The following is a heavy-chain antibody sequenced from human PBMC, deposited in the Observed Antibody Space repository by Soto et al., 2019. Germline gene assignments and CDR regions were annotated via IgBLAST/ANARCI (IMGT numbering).Heavy chain of an antibody. CDR1: GFTFDDYA. D-gene: IGHD3-9*01. J-gene: IGHJ4*02. V-gene: IGHV3-9*01. Sequence: PGGSLRLSCAASGFTFDDYAMHWVRQAPGKGLEWVSGISWNSGTIGYADSVKGRFTISRDNAKNSLYLQMNSLRAEDTALYYCAKDYGMGYDILTGYSNWGQGT. CDR3: AKDYGMGYDILTGYSN. CDR2: ISWNSGTI.